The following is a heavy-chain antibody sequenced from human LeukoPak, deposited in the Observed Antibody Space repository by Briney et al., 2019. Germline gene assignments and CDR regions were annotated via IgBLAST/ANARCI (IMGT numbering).Heavy chain of an antibody. CDR2: MNPNSGNT. D-gene: IGHD4-17*01. CDR3: ARAMTTVTTALDY. V-gene: IGHV1-8*01. J-gene: IGHJ4*02. Sequence: ASVKVSCKASGYTFTSYDINWVRQATGQGLEWMGWMNPNSGNTGYAQKFQGRVTMTRNTSISTAYMELSSLRSEDTAVYYCARAMTTVTTALDYWGQGTLVTVSS. CDR1: GYTFTSYD.